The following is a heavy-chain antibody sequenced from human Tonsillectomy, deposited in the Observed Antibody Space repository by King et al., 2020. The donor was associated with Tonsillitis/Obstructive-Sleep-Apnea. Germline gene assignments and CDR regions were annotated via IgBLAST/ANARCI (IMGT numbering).Heavy chain of an antibody. CDR1: GFTFSRYW. D-gene: IGHD6-13*01. Sequence: VQLVESGGGLVQPGGSLRLSCAASGFTFSRYWMHWVRQAPGKGLVWVSRINSDGSTTSYADSVKGRFTISRDNAKNKLYLQMNSLRAEDTAVYYCASDDWAAADLPLDDWGKGTTGTGSS. CDR2: INSDGSTT. CDR3: ASDDWAAADLPLDD. V-gene: IGHV3-74*01. J-gene: IGHJ6*04.